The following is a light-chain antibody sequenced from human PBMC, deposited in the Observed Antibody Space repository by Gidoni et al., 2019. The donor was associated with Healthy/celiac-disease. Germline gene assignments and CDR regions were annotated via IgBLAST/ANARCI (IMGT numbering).Light chain of an antibody. V-gene: IGKV3-15*01. CDR2: GAS. CDR3: HQYSSWPLT. CDR1: QSVSSN. Sequence: EPVMTQSPATLSVSPGDRATLSCRASQSVSSNLAWYQQKPGQPPRLLIYGASTRATGIPARFSGNGSGTEFTLTISSLQSEDFAVYYCHQYSSWPLTFGGGTKVEI. J-gene: IGKJ4*01.